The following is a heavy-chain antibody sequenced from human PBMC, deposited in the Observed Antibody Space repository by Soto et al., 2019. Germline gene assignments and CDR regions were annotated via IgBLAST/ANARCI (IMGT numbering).Heavy chain of an antibody. CDR3: AKDSDNDFWSGYYLSH. CDR1: GFTFSSYG. D-gene: IGHD3-3*01. CDR2: ISYDGSNK. Sequence: GGSLRLSCAASGFTFSSYGMHWVRQAPGKGLEWVAVISYDGSNKYYADSVKGRFTISRDSSKNTLYLQMNSLRAEDTAVYYCAKDSDNDFWSGYYLSHWGQGTLVTVSS. V-gene: IGHV3-30*18. J-gene: IGHJ4*02.